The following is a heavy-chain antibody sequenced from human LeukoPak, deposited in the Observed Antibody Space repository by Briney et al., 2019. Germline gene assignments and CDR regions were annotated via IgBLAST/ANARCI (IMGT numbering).Heavy chain of an antibody. D-gene: IGHD1/OR15-1a*01. CDR1: GGSISSYY. J-gene: IGHJ4*02. Sequence: SETLSLTCTVSGGSISSYYWSWIRQPPGKGLEWIGFIFYSGSTNYNPSLKSRVTISVDTSKNQFSLKLSSVTAADTAVYCCARVGGHRTFDYWGQGTLVTVSS. CDR3: ARVGGHRTFDY. CDR2: IFYSGST. V-gene: IGHV4-59*01.